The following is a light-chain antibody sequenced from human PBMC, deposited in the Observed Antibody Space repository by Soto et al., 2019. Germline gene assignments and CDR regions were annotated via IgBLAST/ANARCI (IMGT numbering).Light chain of an antibody. CDR3: SSYTSSSTLAV. V-gene: IGLV2-14*01. CDR1: SMDVGGYNY. Sequence: QSALAQPASVSGSPGQSITISCTGTSMDVGGYNYVSWYQQHPGKAPKLMIYEVSIQPSGRSNRFTGSKSSTTASLTISGLQAEEEADYYCSSYTSSSTLAVFGTGPKVTVL. CDR2: EVS. J-gene: IGLJ1*01.